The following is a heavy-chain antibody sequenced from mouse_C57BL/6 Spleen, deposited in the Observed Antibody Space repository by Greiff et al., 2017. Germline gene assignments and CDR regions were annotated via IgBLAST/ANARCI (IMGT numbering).Heavy chain of an antibody. CDR2: ISDGGSYT. Sequence: EVKLVESGGGLVKPGGSLKLSCAASGFTFSSYAMSWVRQTPEKRLEWVATISDGGSYTYYPDNVKGRFTISRDNAKNNLYLQMSHLKSEDTAMYYCARVGSNYRGFAYWGQGTLVTVSA. CDR3: ARVGSNYRGFAY. D-gene: IGHD2-5*01. V-gene: IGHV5-4*03. CDR1: GFTFSSYA. J-gene: IGHJ3*01.